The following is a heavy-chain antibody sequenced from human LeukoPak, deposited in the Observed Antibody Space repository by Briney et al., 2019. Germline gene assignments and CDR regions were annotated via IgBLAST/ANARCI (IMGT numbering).Heavy chain of an antibody. V-gene: IGHV5-51*01. D-gene: IGHD3-3*01. CDR3: ARGGDSVYYDFWSGFDY. J-gene: IGHJ4*02. CDR1: GYSFTSYW. CDR2: IYPGDSDT. Sequence: GESLKISCEGSGYSFTSYWIGWVRQMPGKGLEWMGIIYPGDSDTRYSPSFQGQVTISADKSISTAYLQWSSLKASDTAMYYCARGGDSVYYDFWSGFDYWGQGTLVTVSS.